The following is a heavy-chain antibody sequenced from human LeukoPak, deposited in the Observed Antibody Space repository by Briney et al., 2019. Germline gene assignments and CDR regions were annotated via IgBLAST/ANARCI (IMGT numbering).Heavy chain of an antibody. D-gene: IGHD1-26*01. V-gene: IGHV3-13*01. J-gene: IGHJ4*02. CDR3: ARGWERGFDY. CDR1: GFTLSSYD. CDR2: IGTAGGT. Sequence: PGGSLRLSCAASGFTLSSYDMHWVRHTAGKGLEWVSAIGTAGGTYYPGSVKGRFTISRENAKNSLYLQMNNLRVGDTAVYFCARGWERGFDYWGQGTLGTVSS.